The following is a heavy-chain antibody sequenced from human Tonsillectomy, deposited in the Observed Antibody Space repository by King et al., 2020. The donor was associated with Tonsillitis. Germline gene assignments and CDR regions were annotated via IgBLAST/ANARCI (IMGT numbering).Heavy chain of an antibody. V-gene: IGHV3-30*02. CDR3: ACSGYYPYDAFDI. D-gene: IGHD3-22*01. CDR2: IRYDGSNK. Sequence: VQLVESGGGVVQPGGSLRLSCAASGFTFSSSSMHWVRQAPGKGLEWVAFIRYDGSNKYYADSVKGRFTISRDNSKNTLYLQMNSLIAEDTAVYYCACSGYYPYDAFDIWGQGTMVTVSS. CDR1: GFTFSSSS. J-gene: IGHJ3*02.